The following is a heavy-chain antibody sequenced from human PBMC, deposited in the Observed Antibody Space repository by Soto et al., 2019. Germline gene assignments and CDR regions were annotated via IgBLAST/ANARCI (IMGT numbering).Heavy chain of an antibody. D-gene: IGHD3-10*01. Sequence: PGGSLRLSCAASGFIFSSYALSWVRQAPGKGLEWVAIILHDGNNKYYADSVKGRFTISRDNSKNTLYLQMNSLRTEDTAIYYCARDDEGGSYCDLGYWGQGTLVTVSS. CDR1: GFIFSSYA. V-gene: IGHV3-30-3*01. CDR2: ILHDGNNK. J-gene: IGHJ4*02. CDR3: ARDDEGGSYCDLGY.